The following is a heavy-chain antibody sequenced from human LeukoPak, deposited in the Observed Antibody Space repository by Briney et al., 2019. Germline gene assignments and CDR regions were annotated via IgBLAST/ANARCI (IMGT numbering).Heavy chain of an antibody. Sequence: GGSLRLSCAASGFTFSSYNMNWVRQAPGKGLERVSSISSSSPYIHYADSVKGRFTISRDNAKNSLYLQMNSLRAEDTAVYYCARSDYYDSSGYYGNFDYWGQGTLVTVTS. CDR1: GFTFSSYN. J-gene: IGHJ4*02. CDR2: ISSSSPYI. CDR3: ARSDYYDSSGYYGNFDY. V-gene: IGHV3-21*01. D-gene: IGHD3-22*01.